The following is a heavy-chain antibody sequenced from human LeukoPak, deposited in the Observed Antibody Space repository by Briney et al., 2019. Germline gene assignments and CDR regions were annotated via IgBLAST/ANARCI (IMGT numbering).Heavy chain of an antibody. CDR3: ARQWLVPWNYYMDV. V-gene: IGHV4-39*01. Sequence: SETLSLTCTVSGGSISSSHYYWGWIRQPPGKGLEWIGSIYYSGSTFYNPSLKSRVTISVDTSKNQFSLKLSSVTAADTAVYYCARQWLVPWNYYMDVWGKGTTVTISS. CDR1: GGSISSSHYY. J-gene: IGHJ6*03. CDR2: IYYSGST. D-gene: IGHD6-19*01.